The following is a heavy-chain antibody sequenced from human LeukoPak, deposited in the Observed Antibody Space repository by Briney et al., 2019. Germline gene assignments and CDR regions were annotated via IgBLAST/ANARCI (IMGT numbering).Heavy chain of an antibody. CDR2: ISSLSGTI. CDR1: GFTFSSYS. J-gene: IGHJ4*02. Sequence: GGSLRPSCAASGFTFSSYSMNWVRQAPGKGLEWVSYISSLSGTIYYADSVKGRFIISRDNAQNSLFLQMNSLRAEDTAVYYCVRGQGGAVSYWGQGTLVTVSS. V-gene: IGHV3-48*01. D-gene: IGHD3-16*01. CDR3: VRGQGGAVSY.